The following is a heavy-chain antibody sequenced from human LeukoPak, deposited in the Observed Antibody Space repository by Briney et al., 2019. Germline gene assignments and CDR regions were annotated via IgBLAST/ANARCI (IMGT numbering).Heavy chain of an antibody. CDR1: GFTFSGYA. V-gene: IGHV3-23*01. D-gene: IGHD3-22*01. CDR2: ISGSGGST. Sequence: GGSLRLSCAASGFTFSGYAMSWVRQAPGKGLEWVSAISGSGGSTYYADSVKGRFTISRDNSKNTLYLQMNSLRAEDTAVYYCARDPTYYYDSSGYYPFDYWGQGTLVTVSS. CDR3: ARDPTYYYDSSGYYPFDY. J-gene: IGHJ4*02.